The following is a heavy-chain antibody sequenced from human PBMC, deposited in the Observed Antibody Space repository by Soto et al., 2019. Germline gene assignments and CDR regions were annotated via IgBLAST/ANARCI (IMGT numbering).Heavy chain of an antibody. V-gene: IGHV4-31*02. CDR1: GGSISSGGYY. Sequence: LCGGSISSGGYYWSWIRQHPGKGLEWIGYIYYSGSTYYNPSLKSRVTISVDTSKNQFSLKLSSVTAADTAVYYCAREEGGGYGRRWFDPWGQGTLVTVSS. J-gene: IGHJ5*02. CDR3: AREEGGGYGRRWFDP. D-gene: IGHD3-16*01. CDR2: IYYSGST.